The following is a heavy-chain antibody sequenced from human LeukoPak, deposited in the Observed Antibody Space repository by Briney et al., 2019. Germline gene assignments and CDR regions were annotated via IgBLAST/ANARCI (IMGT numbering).Heavy chain of an antibody. CDR1: GFTVSTNS. V-gene: IGHV3-53*01. CDR3: ARRAGAYSHPYDY. J-gene: IGHJ4*02. D-gene: IGHD4/OR15-4a*01. Sequence: TGGWLRLSCTVSGFTVSTNSMSLVRQAPGKGLEWVSFIYSDNTHYSDSVKGRFTISRDNSKNTLYLQMNSLRAEDTAVYYCARRAGAYSHPYDYWGQGTLVTISS. CDR2: IYSDNT.